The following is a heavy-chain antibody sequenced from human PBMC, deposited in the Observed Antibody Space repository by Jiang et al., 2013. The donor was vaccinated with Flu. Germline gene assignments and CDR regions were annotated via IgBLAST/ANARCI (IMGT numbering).Heavy chain of an antibody. V-gene: IGHV3-66*01. CDR2: SGGST. Sequence: SGGSTYYADSVKGRFTISRDNSKNTLYLQMNSLRAEDTAVYYRAREPYQPPAGHLDYWGQGTLVTVSS. CDR3: AREPYQPPAGHLDY. J-gene: IGHJ4*02. D-gene: IGHD2-2*01.